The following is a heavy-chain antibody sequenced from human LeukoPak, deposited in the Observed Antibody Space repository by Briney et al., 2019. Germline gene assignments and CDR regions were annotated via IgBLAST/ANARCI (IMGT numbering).Heavy chain of an antibody. V-gene: IGHV3-13*01. CDR3: ARGPPRGKYYLMDV. D-gene: IGHD1-1*01. J-gene: IGHJ6*03. CDR1: GFTFSSFD. Sequence: QPWGSLRLSCAASGFTFSSFDMHWVRQPTGQGLEWVSTIGTASDTYYPGSVEGRFTLSRDNAKNSLYLQMNSLTAGDTAVYYCARGPPRGKYYLMDVWGEGTTVTVSS. CDR2: IGTASDT.